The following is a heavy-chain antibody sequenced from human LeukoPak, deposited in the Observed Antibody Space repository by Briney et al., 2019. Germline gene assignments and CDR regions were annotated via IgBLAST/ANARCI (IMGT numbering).Heavy chain of an antibody. Sequence: GGSLRLSCPASGFTFNHYAMSWVRQAPGKGLEWVSSITGTGGSTYYIDSVKGRFTISRDNSKSTLCLQMDSLRAEDTAVYYCAKAKSVQPWESFDYWGQGALVTVSS. D-gene: IGHD1-26*01. J-gene: IGHJ4*02. V-gene: IGHV3-23*01. CDR3: AKAKSVQPWESFDY. CDR1: GFTFNHYA. CDR2: ITGTGGST.